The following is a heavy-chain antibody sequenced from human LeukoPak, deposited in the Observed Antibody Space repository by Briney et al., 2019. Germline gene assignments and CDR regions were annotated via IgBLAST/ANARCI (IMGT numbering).Heavy chain of an antibody. CDR1: GGSISSYY. CDR2: IYYSGST. J-gene: IGHJ4*02. Sequence: SETLSLTCTVSGGSISSYYWSWIRQPPGKGLEWIGYIYYSGSTNYNPSLKSRVTISVDTSKNQFSLKLSSVTAADTAVYYCARVTAEGYFDYWGQGTLVTVSS. V-gene: IGHV4-59*01. CDR3: ARVTAEGYFDY. D-gene: IGHD6-25*01.